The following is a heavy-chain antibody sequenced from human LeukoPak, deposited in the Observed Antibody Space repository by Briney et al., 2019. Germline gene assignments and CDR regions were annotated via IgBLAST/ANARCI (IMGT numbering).Heavy chain of an antibody. CDR3: ARDEKYYDFWSGYYGYYYYYMDV. D-gene: IGHD3-3*01. J-gene: IGHJ6*03. V-gene: IGHV3-30*04. CDR2: ISYDGSNK. CDR1: GFTFSSYA. Sequence: PGGSLRLSCAASGFTFSSYAMHWVRQAPGKGLEWVAVISYDGSNKYYADSVKGRFTISRDNAKNTLYLQMNSMRAEDTAVYYCARDEKYYDFWSGYYGYYYYYMDVWGKVTTVTVSS.